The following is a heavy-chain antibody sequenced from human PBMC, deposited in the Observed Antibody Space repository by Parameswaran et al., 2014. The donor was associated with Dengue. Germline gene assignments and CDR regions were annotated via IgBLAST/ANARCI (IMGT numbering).Heavy chain of an antibody. V-gene: IGHV4-34*01. J-gene: IGHJ5*02. CDR2: INHSGST. D-gene: IGHD6-13*01. CDR3: ARRPRMYSSSWGPRENWFDP. Sequence: VRQASREGAGVDWEINHSGSTNYNPSLKSRVTISVDTSKNQFSLKLSSVTAADTAVYYCARRPRMYSSSWGPRENWFDPWGQGTLVTVSS.